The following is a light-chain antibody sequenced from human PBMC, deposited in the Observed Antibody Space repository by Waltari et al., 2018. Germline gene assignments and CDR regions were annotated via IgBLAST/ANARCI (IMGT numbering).Light chain of an antibody. CDR1: SSDVGSYNF. J-gene: IGLJ3*02. V-gene: IGLV2-23*01. CDR3: CSYAGSNTWV. CDR2: EAP. Sequence: QSALTQPASVSGSPGQSITISCTGTSSDVGSYNFVSWYQQHPGNAPKRSIYEAPKRPPGVSVRFSGSNSGNTASLTISGLQAEDEADYYCCSYAGSNTWVFGGGTKVTVL.